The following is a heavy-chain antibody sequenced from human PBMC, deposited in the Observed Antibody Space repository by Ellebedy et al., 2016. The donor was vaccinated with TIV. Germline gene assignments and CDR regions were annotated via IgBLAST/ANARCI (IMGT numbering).Heavy chain of an antibody. D-gene: IGHD4-17*01. CDR2: ISTSDGST. CDR1: GFIFSSYA. J-gene: IGHJ4*02. V-gene: IGHV3-23*01. Sequence: GESLKISCAASGFIFSSYAMSWVRQAPGKGLEWVSSISTSDGSTYYADSVKGRFTISRDNSKNTLYLQMHSLRAEDTAVYYCAKTHYYGDYASHVFDYWGQGTLVTVSS. CDR3: AKTHYYGDYASHVFDY.